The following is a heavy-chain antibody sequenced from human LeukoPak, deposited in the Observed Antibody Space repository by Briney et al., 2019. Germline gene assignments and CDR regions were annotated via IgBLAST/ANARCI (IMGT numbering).Heavy chain of an antibody. CDR2: INHSGST. V-gene: IGHV4-34*01. CDR3: ARLRSWSSSGPLDY. CDR1: GGSFSGYY. J-gene: IGHJ4*02. D-gene: IGHD3-10*01. Sequence: SETLSLTCAVYGGSFSGYYWSWIRQPPGKGLEWIGEINHSGSTNYNPSLKSRVTISVDTSKNQFSLKLSSVTAADTAVYYCARLRSWSSSGPLDYWGQGILATVSS.